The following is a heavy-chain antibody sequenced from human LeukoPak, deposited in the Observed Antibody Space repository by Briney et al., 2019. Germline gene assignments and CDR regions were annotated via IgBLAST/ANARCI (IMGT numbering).Heavy chain of an antibody. Sequence: GESLKISCKGSGYSFTNYWIGWVRQMPGQGPEWIGIIHPRDSETVYTPSFQGQVTISADKSISTAYLQWSSLKASDTAMYYCARHVRYCSGGSCYPPRPDYWGQGTLVTVSS. CDR2: IHPRDSET. J-gene: IGHJ4*02. D-gene: IGHD2-15*01. CDR3: ARHVRYCSGGSCYPPRPDY. V-gene: IGHV5-51*01. CDR1: GYSFTNYW.